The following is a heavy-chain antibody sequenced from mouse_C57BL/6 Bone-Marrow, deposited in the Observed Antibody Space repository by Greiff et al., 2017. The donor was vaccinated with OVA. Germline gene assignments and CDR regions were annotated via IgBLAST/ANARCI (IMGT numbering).Heavy chain of an antibody. CDR2: ISVGGSYT. CDR1: GFTFSSYA. CDR3: ARDSGVLPVVAR. V-gene: IGHV5-4*01. Sequence: EVKLMESGGGLVKPGGSLKLSCAASGFTFSSYAMSWVRQTPEKRLEWVATISVGGSYTYYPDNVKGRFTISRDNAKNNLYLQMRQLKAEDTDMYYCARDSGVLPVVARGGQGTSVTVSS. D-gene: IGHD1-1*01. J-gene: IGHJ4*01.